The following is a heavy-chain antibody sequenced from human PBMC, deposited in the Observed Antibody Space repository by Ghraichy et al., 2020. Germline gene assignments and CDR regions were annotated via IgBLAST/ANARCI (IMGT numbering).Heavy chain of an antibody. CDR1: GGPFTGYY. D-gene: IGHD6-6*01. V-gene: IGHV4-34*01. J-gene: IGHJ4*02. CDR3: ASLDRITIGQLVRTEE. Sequence: SETLSLTCAVYGGPFTGYYWSWVRQPPGQGLEWIGEINHSGTTIYKPSLKGRVTISVDTSKNQFSLRLTSLTAANTAVYYCASLDRITIGQLVRTEEWGKGTLVTVSS. CDR2: INHSGTT.